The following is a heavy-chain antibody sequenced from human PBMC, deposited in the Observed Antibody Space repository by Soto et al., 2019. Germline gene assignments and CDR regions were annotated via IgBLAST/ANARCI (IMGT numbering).Heavy chain of an antibody. CDR3: ARDQGYCSGGSCLNWFDP. J-gene: IGHJ5*02. V-gene: IGHV3-11*06. Sequence: GGSLRLSCAASGFTFSDYYMSWIRQAPGKGLEWVSYISSSSSYTNYADSVKGRFTISRDNAKNSLYLQMNSLRAEDTAVYYCARDQGYCSGGSCLNWFDPWGQGTLVTVSS. CDR1: GFTFSDYY. CDR2: ISSSSSYT. D-gene: IGHD2-15*01.